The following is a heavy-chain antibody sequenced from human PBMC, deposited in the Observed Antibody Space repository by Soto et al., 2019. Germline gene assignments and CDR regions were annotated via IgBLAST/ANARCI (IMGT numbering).Heavy chain of an antibody. V-gene: IGHV4-31*03. CDR3: ARRIVATIYYFDY. CDR2: IYYSGST. CDR1: GGSISSGGYY. D-gene: IGHD5-12*01. Sequence: SETLSLTCTVSGGSISSGGYYWSWIRQHPGKGLEWIGYIYYSGSTYYNPSLKSRVTISVDTSKNQFSLKLISVTAADTAVYYCARRIVATIYYFDYWGQGTLVT. J-gene: IGHJ4*02.